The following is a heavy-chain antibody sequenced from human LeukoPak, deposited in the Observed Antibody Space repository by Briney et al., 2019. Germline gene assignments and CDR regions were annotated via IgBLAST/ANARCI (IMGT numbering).Heavy chain of an antibody. Sequence: PGGSLRLSCAASGLTVGSSYMGWVRQAPGKGLEWVSVIYSGGSTYYADSMKGRFTLSRDNSKNTLYLQMNSLRGEDTAVYYCARLSGSYYEADYWGQGTLVTVSS. V-gene: IGHV3-53*01. J-gene: IGHJ4*02. D-gene: IGHD1-26*01. CDR1: GLTVGSSY. CDR2: IYSGGST. CDR3: ARLSGSYYEADY.